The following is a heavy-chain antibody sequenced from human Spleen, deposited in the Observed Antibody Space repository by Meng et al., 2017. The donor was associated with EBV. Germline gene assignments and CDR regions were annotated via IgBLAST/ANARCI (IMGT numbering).Heavy chain of an antibody. V-gene: IGHV1-2*06. CDR1: AYSCTGYY. J-gene: IGHJ4*02. CDR2: INPNSGDT. CDR3: ARAYDSSGYYSYH. Sequence: QVQLVRAGAEAKMPGASVKVSCKASAYSCTGYYMHWVRQAPGQGLEWMGRINPNSGDTNYAQKFQGRVTMTRDTSITTAYMELSRLRSDDTAVYYCARAYDSSGYYSYHWGQGTLVTVSS. D-gene: IGHD3-22*01.